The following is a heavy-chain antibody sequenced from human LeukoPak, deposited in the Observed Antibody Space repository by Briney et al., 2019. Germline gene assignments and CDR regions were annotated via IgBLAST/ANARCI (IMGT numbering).Heavy chain of an antibody. D-gene: IGHD2-21*02. Sequence: SETLSLTCSVSGVSISSSNSYWGWIRQPPGKGLEWIGSIYYTGNTYYNASLKSRVTISIDTSKNQFSLKLTSVTAADTAVFYCARIVVVTAILAWGQGTLVTVSS. CDR3: ARIVVVTAILA. J-gene: IGHJ5*02. CDR1: GVSISSSNSY. V-gene: IGHV4-39*01. CDR2: IYYTGNT.